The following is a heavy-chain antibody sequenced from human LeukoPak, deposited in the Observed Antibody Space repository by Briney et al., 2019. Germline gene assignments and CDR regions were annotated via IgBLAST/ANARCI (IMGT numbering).Heavy chain of an antibody. D-gene: IGHD3-22*01. CDR2: ISVRSNYI. Sequence: GGSLRLSCLASGYTFSSYSINWVRQAPGKGLEWVSSISVRSNYIYYADSVWGRFRISRDDARDSLYLQMNSLRAEDTAVYYCVRLRRNSDTSGFYYYYDFWGQGTLVTVSS. CDR1: GYTFSSYS. CDR3: VRLRRNSDTSGFYYYYDF. J-gene: IGHJ4*02. V-gene: IGHV3-21*01.